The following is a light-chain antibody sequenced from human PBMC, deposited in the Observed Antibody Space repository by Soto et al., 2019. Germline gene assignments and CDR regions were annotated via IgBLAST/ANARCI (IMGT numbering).Light chain of an antibody. J-gene: IGKJ1*01. CDR3: QQYVSSPLT. V-gene: IGKV3-20*01. Sequence: EVVLTQSPATLSLSPGERATLSCRASQTVSSGHLAWYQQKPGQAPRLLISGGTSRATGIPDRFSGSGSGTDFTLTVSRLEPEDFAVYYCQQYVSSPLTFGQGTKVEIK. CDR2: GGT. CDR1: QTVSSGH.